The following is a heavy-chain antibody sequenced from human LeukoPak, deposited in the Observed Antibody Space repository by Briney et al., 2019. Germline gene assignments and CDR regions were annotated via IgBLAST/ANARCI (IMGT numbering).Heavy chain of an antibody. Sequence: GGSLRLSCAPSGFTFYSYAMSWVRQAPGKGLEWVSAISGSVVNTYYADSVKGRFTISRVNSKNTLYLQMNSLRAEDTAVYYCAKGRNQYCSSTSCYHDVFDVWGQGTMVTVSS. J-gene: IGHJ3*01. CDR3: AKGRNQYCSSTSCYHDVFDV. D-gene: IGHD2-2*01. V-gene: IGHV3-23*01. CDR1: GFTFYSYA. CDR2: ISGSVVNT.